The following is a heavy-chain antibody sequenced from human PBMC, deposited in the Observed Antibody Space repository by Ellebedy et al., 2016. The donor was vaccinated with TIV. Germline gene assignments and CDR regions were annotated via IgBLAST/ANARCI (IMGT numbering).Heavy chain of an antibody. CDR1: GGSISSSSYY. CDR3: ARHETEFGYYYGMDV. D-gene: IGHD3-10*01. CDR2: IYYSGST. J-gene: IGHJ6*02. Sequence: SETLSLXXTVSGGSISSSSYYWGWIRQPPGKGLEWIGSIYYSGSTYYNPSLKSRVTISVDTSKNQFSLKLSSVTAADTALYYCARHETEFGYYYGMDVWGQGTTVTVSS. V-gene: IGHV4-39*01.